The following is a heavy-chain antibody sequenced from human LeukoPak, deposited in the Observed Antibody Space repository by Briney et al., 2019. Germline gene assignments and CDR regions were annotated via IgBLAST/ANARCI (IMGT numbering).Heavy chain of an antibody. CDR2: IKSKTDGGTT. D-gene: IGHD2-2*01. CDR3: TTPPARYCSSTSCQPDDAFDI. V-gene: IGHV3-15*01. J-gene: IGHJ3*02. Sequence: GGSLRLSCAASGFTFSNAWVSWVRQAPGKGLEWVGRIKSKTDGGTTDYAAPVKGRFTISRDDSKNTLYLQMNSLKTEDTAVYYCTTPPARYCSSTSCQPDDAFDIWGQGTMVTVSS. CDR1: GFTFSNAW.